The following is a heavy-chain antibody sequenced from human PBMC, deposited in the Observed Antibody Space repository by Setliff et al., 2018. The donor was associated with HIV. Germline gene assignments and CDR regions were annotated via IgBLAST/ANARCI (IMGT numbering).Heavy chain of an antibody. CDR3: ATDPKRLSY. CDR1: GFTFTNYY. CDR2: ISVSGTDI. Sequence: GGSLRLSCAASGFTFTNYYMSWIRQAPGKGLELLSYISVSGTDIKNADSVNGRFTISRDNAKNSLYLQMNSLRAEDTAVYYCATDPKRLSYWGQGTLVTVSS. D-gene: IGHD2-21*01. V-gene: IGHV3-11*04. J-gene: IGHJ4*02.